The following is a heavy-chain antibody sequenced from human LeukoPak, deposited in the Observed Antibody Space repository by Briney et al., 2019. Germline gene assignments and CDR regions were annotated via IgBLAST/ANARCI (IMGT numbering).Heavy chain of an antibody. Sequence: GGSLRLSCAASGFTFSSYGMHWVRQAPGKGLEWVSVIYSGGSTYYADSVKGRFTISRDNSKNTLYLQMNSLRAEDTAVYYCARYWGSWFDPWGQGTLVTVSS. CDR3: ARYWGSWFDP. CDR2: IYSGGST. J-gene: IGHJ5*02. D-gene: IGHD7-27*01. V-gene: IGHV3-66*01. CDR1: GFTFSSYG.